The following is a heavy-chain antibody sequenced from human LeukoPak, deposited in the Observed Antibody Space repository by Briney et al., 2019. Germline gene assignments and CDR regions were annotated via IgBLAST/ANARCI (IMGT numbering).Heavy chain of an antibody. D-gene: IGHD3-22*01. CDR2: IYYSGST. Sequence: SETLSLTCTVSGGSISSSSYYWGWIRQPPGKGLEWIGSIYYSGSTYYNPSLKSRVTISVDTSKNQFSLKLSSVTAADTAVYYCARHVTYYYESSGYWVFDYWGQGTLVTVSS. J-gene: IGHJ4*02. CDR1: GGSISSSSYY. CDR3: ARHVTYYYESSGYWVFDY. V-gene: IGHV4-39*01.